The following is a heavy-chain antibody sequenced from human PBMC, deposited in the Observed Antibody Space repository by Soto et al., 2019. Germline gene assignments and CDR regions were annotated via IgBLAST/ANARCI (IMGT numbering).Heavy chain of an antibody. V-gene: IGHV3-66*01. Sequence: VQLVESGGGLVQPGGSLRLSCAASEFSVRNKYMSWVRQAPGKGLEWVSVIYSGGSTYYADSVKGRFTISRDNSKNTLYLQMNSLRAEDTAVYYWVHHCNSNDCPTHWGPGTVVTVSS. CDR1: EFSVRNKY. D-gene: IGHD2-2*01. CDR3: VHHCNSNDCPTH. CDR2: IYSGGST. J-gene: IGHJ4*02.